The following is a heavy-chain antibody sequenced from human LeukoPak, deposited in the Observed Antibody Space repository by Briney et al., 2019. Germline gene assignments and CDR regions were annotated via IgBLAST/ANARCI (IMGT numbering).Heavy chain of an antibody. Sequence: PGRSLRLSCAASGFTFDEYDMHWVRQSPGKGLEWVSGISWNGGSLDYVDSVKGRLTISRDNAKNSLYLQMSSLRPEDTALYFCAKGTGRYWTFFDSWGQGTHVIVSS. CDR3: AKGTGRYWTFFDS. D-gene: IGHD1-26*01. CDR2: ISWNGGSL. V-gene: IGHV3-9*01. CDR1: GFTFDEYD. J-gene: IGHJ4*02.